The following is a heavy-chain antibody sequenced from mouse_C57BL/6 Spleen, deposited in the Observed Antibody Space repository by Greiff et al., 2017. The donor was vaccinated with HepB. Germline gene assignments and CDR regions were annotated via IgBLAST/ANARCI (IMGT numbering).Heavy chain of an antibody. Sequence: VQLQQSGAELVKPGASVKISCKASGYSFSSYWMNWVKLRPGKGLEWIGHIYPGDGDTNYNGKFKGKATLTADKSSSTAYMQLSSLTSEDSAVYFCARKGDYGNYDAMDYWGQGTSVTVSS. V-gene: IGHV1-80*01. CDR2: IYPGDGDT. CDR1: GYSFSSYW. J-gene: IGHJ4*01. D-gene: IGHD2-1*01. CDR3: ARKGDYGNYDAMDY.